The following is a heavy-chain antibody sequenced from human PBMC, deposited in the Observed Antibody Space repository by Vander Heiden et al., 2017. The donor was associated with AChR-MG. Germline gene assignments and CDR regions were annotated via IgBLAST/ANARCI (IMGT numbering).Heavy chain of an antibody. J-gene: IGHJ6*02. V-gene: IGHV1-2*02. Sequence: QVQLVQSGAEVKKPGASVKVSCKASGYTFTCYYIHWGGKAHGQGIEWRGWIKPKSGGTNYAQKCQGRVTMTRDTYISTAYMELSRLRSDDKDVYYCARGPYDDCWSGYYYYYYGMDVWGQGTTVNVSS. CDR1: GYTFTCYY. D-gene: IGHD3-3*01. CDR3: ARGPYDDCWSGYYYYYYGMDV. CDR2: IKPKSGGT.